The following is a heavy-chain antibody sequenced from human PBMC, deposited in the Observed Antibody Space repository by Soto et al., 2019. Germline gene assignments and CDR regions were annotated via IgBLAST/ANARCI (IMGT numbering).Heavy chain of an antibody. Sequence: GGSLRLSCAASGFTFSSYAMSWVRQAPGKGLEWVSAISSSSSYIYYADSVKGRFTISRDNAKNSLYLQMNSLRAEDTAVYYCARDRFKGLDYWGQGTLVTVSS. D-gene: IGHD3-3*01. CDR3: ARDRFKGLDY. J-gene: IGHJ4*02. CDR2: ISSSSSYI. CDR1: GFTFSSYA. V-gene: IGHV3-21*01.